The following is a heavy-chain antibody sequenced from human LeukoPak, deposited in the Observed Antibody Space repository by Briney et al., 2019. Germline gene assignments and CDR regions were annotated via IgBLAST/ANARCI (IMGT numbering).Heavy chain of an antibody. CDR1: GGSISSGSYY. CDR3: ARAVGSSESNWFDP. V-gene: IGHV4-61*02. D-gene: IGHD1-26*01. CDR2: IYTSGST. J-gene: IGHJ5*02. Sequence: SQTLSLTCTVSGGSISSGSYYWSWIRQPAGKGREWIGRIYTSGSTNYNPSLKSRVTISVDRSKNQFSLMLRSVTAADTAVYYCARAVGSSESNWFDPWGQGTLATVSS.